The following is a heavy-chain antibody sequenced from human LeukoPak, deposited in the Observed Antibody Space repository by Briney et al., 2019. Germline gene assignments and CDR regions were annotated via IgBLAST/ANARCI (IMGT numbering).Heavy chain of an antibody. CDR3: ARDLSLYCSSTSCIQGFDY. CDR1: GFTFGSYG. CDR2: IWYEGSKK. D-gene: IGHD2-2*01. J-gene: IGHJ4*02. V-gene: IGHV3-33*01. Sequence: GGSLRFSCAATGFTFGSYGMHGVRQAPGKGLEGVEVIWYEGSKKYNADSVKGRFTISRDNSKNTLYLQMNSLRAEDTAVYYCARDLSLYCSSTSCIQGFDYWGQGTLVTVSS.